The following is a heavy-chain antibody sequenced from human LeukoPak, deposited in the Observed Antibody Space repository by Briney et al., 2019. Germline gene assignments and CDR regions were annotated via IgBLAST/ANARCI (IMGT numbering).Heavy chain of an antibody. CDR1: GYTFTGYY. D-gene: IGHD6-19*01. CDR3: ARASIAVAGTWFDY. Sequence: ASVKVSCKASGYTFTGYYMHWVRQAPGQGPEWMGWINPNSGGTNYAQKFQGRVTMTRDTSISTAYMELSRLRSDDTAVYYCARASIAVAGTWFDYWGQGTLVTVSS. CDR2: INPNSGGT. J-gene: IGHJ4*02. V-gene: IGHV1-2*02.